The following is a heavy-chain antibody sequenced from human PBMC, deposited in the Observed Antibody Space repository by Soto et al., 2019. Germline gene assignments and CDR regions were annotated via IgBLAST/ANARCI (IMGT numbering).Heavy chain of an antibody. CDR1: GDSVSSNSAA. CDR3: ARAHNWNDVFAFDI. V-gene: IGHV6-1*01. D-gene: IGHD1-1*01. Sequence: QSQTLSLTCAISGDSVSSNSAAWNWIRQSPSRGLEWLGRTYYRSKWYNDYAVSVKSRITINPATSKNQFSLQLNSVTPEDTAVYYCARAHNWNDVFAFDIWGQGTMVTVSS. CDR2: TYYRSKWYN. J-gene: IGHJ3*02.